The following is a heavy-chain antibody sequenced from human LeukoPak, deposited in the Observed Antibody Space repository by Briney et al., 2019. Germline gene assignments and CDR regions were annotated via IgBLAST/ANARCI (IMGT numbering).Heavy chain of an antibody. CDR1: GFTFTSSA. CDR3: AADSLGVVTSDY. Sequence: VASVKVSCKASGFTFTSSAVQWVRQARGQRLEWIGWIVVGSGNTNYAQKFQERVTITRDMSTSTAYMELSSLRSEDTAVYYCAADSLGVVTSDYWGQGTLVTVSS. CDR2: IVVGSGNT. V-gene: IGHV1-58*01. J-gene: IGHJ4*02. D-gene: IGHD3-3*01.